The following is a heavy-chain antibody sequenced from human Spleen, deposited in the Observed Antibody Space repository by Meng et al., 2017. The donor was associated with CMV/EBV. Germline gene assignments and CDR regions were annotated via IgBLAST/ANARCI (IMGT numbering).Heavy chain of an antibody. CDR1: DGSFSVYY. J-gene: IGHJ4*02. V-gene: IGHV4-34*01. CDR3: VRSPGYCSNTNCYSNHFDY. Sequence: SETLSLTCAVHDGSFSVYYWSWIRQPPGKGLEWIGEINHSGTTNYNPSLKSRVTMSVDTSKNQLSLKLISLTAADTAVYYCVRSPGYCSNTNCYSNHFDYWGQGALVTVSS. D-gene: IGHD2-2*01. CDR2: INHSGTT.